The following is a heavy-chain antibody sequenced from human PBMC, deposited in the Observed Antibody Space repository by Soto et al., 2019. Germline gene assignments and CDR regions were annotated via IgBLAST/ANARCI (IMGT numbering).Heavy chain of an antibody. J-gene: IGHJ4*02. V-gene: IGHV1-69*01. D-gene: IGHD2-15*01. CDR2: IIPIFGTA. CDR1: GGTFSSYA. Sequence: QVQLVQSGAEVKKPGSSVKVSCKASGGTFSSYAISWVRQAPGQGLEWMGGIIPIFGTANYAQKFQGRVTITADESTSTADMELSSLRSEDTAVYYCASHYCSGGSCYSFHFDYWGQGTLVTVSS. CDR3: ASHYCSGGSCYSFHFDY.